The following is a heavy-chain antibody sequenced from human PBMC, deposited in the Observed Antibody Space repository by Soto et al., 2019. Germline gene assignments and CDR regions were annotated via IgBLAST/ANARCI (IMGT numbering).Heavy chain of an antibody. J-gene: IGHJ4*02. CDR1: GGTFSSYA. CDR2: IIPIFGTA. V-gene: IGHV1-69*06. D-gene: IGHD4-17*01. CDR3: AGSQTTVVTRY. Sequence: ASVKVSCKASGGTFSSYAISWVRQAPGQGLEWMGGIIPIFGTANYAQKFQGRVTITADKSTSTAYMELSSLRSEDTAVYYCAGSQTTVVTRYWGQGXLVTVSS.